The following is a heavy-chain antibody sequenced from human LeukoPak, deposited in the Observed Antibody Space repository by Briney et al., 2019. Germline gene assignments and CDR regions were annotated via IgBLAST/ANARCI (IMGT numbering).Heavy chain of an antibody. V-gene: IGHV4-39*01. CDR1: GGSISSSNYY. CDR3: ARSSSGSYTTFHY. D-gene: IGHD1-26*01. J-gene: IGHJ4*02. CDR2: FYYSGST. Sequence: SETLSLTCTVSGGSISSSNYYWGWIRQPPGKGLEWIGSFYYSGSTYYNPSLLSRVTISVDTSKNQFSPRLSSVTAADTAVYYCARSSSGSYTTFHYWGQGTLVTVSS.